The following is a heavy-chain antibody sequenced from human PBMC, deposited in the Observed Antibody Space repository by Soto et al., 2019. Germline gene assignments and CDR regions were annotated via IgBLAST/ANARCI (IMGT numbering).Heavy chain of an antibody. CDR2: STGSGSTT. CDR3: ARRGGALGY. Sequence: EVQLMESGGGLVQPGGSLRLSCAASGFTFSSYAMSWVRQAPGKGLEWVSVSTGSGSTTYYADSVKGRFTISRDNSKNTLYLQMTGLRAQDTVVYYCARRGGALGYWGQGTLVTVSS. D-gene: IGHD3-16*01. V-gene: IGHV3-23*01. J-gene: IGHJ4*02. CDR1: GFTFSSYA.